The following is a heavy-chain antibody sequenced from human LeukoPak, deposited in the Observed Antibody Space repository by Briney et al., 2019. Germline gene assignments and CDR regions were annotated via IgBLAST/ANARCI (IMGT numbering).Heavy chain of an antibody. CDR2: ISWNSGSI. V-gene: IGHV3-9*01. J-gene: IGHJ3*02. CDR1: GFTFDDYA. Sequence: GRSLRLSCAASGFTFDDYAMHWVRQAPGKGLEWVSGISWNSGSIGYADSVKGRFTISRDNAKNSLYLQMNSLRAEDTALYYCAKGRLYGADDAFDIWGQGTMVTVSS. D-gene: IGHD4-17*01. CDR3: AKGRLYGADDAFDI.